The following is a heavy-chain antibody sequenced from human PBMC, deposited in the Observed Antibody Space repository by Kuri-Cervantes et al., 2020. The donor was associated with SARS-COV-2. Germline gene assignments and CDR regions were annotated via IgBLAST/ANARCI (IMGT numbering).Heavy chain of an antibody. Sequence: SETLSLTCTVSGGSISSYYWSWIRQPPGKGLERIGSIYYSGSTYYNPSLKSRVTISVDTSKNQFSLKLSSVTAADTAVYYCARHWEKRINFDYWGQGTLVTVSS. D-gene: IGHD1-26*01. J-gene: IGHJ4*02. CDR3: ARHWEKRINFDY. CDR1: GGSISSYY. CDR2: IYYSGST. V-gene: IGHV4-59*05.